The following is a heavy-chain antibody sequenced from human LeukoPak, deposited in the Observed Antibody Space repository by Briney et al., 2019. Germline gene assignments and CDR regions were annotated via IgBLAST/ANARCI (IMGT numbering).Heavy chain of an antibody. CDR2: INPNSGDT. J-gene: IGHJ4*02. CDR1: GYTFTGYY. D-gene: IGHD6-13*01. CDR3: ARGGGSAAGASDC. Sequence: GASVKVSCKASGYTFTGYYLHWVRQAPGHGLEWMGLINPNSGDTNYAQKFQGRVTMTRATSISTAYVELRRLRSDDTPVYYCARGGGSAAGASDCWGQGTLVSVSS. V-gene: IGHV1-2*02.